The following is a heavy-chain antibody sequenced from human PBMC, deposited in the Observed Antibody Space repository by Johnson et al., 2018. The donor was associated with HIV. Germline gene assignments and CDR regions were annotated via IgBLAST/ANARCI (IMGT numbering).Heavy chain of an antibody. D-gene: IGHD6-13*01. CDR1: GFTFSTYA. Sequence: QEQLVESGGGVVQPGRSLRLSCAASGFTFSTYAMHWVRQAPGKGLEWVAVISSDESNKYYTDSVKGRFTISRDNSKNTLYLQMNSLRAEDTAVYYCARDRAAAGTDALDIWGQGTMVTVSS. J-gene: IGHJ3*02. CDR2: ISSDESNK. CDR3: ARDRAAAGTDALDI. V-gene: IGHV3-30*04.